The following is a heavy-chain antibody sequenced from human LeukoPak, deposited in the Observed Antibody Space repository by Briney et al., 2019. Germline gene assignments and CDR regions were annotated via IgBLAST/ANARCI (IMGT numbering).Heavy chain of an antibody. D-gene: IGHD3-16*02. J-gene: IGHJ4*02. CDR2: IGTAGGT. Sequence: GGSLRLSCAASGFTFSSYDMHWVRQATGKGLEWVSAIGTAGGTYYPGSVKGRFTISRGNAKNSLYLQMNSLRAGDTAVCYCARAFGGVIANWGQGTLVTVSS. CDR1: GFTFSSYD. CDR3: ARAFGGVIAN. V-gene: IGHV3-13*01.